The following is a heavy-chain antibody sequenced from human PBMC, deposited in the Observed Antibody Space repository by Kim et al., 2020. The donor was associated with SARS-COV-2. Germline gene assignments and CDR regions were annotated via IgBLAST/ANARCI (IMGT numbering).Heavy chain of an antibody. D-gene: IGHD3-10*01. CDR3: ARGLRSAMVRGVMPWYFDL. CDR2: INHSGST. J-gene: IGHJ2*01. Sequence: SETLSLTCAVYGGSFSGYYWSWIRQPPGKGLEWIGEINHSGSTNYNPSLKSRVTISVDTSKNQFSLKLSSVTAADTAVYYCARGLRSAMVRGVMPWYFDLWGRGTLVTVSS. V-gene: IGHV4-34*01. CDR1: GGSFSGYY.